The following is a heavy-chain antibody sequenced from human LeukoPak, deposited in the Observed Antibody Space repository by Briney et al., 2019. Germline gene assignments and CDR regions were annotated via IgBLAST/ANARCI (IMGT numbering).Heavy chain of an antibody. V-gene: IGHV3-48*03. D-gene: IGHD4-17*01. CDR1: GFTFRSYE. J-gene: IGHJ2*01. CDR3: ARDYGDYWWYFDL. CDR2: ISGSGSTI. Sequence: GGSLRLSCAASGFTFRSYEMNWVRQAPGQGLEWVSYISGSGSTIYYADSVQGRFTISRDNAKNSQYLQMNSLRAEDTAVYYCARDYGDYWWYFDLWGRGTLVTVSS.